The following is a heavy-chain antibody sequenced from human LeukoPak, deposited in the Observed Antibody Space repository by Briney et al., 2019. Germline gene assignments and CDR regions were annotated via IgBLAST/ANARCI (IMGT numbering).Heavy chain of an antibody. V-gene: IGHV3-30*02. Sequence: PGGSLRLSCAASGFTFSNAWMSWVRQAPGKGLEWVAFIRYDGTDKYYADSVKGRFTISRDNSKNTLYLQMNSLKTEDTAVYYCTTDYYDYVWGSYRPDYWGQGTLVTVSS. D-gene: IGHD3-16*02. CDR3: TTDYYDYVWGSYRPDY. J-gene: IGHJ4*02. CDR1: GFTFSNAW. CDR2: IRYDGTDK.